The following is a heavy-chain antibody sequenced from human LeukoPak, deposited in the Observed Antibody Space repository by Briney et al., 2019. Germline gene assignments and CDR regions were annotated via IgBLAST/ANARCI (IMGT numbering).Heavy chain of an antibody. V-gene: IGHV3-74*01. CDR2: INTDGSDT. J-gene: IGHJ4*02. CDR3: TKGRSNHY. Sequence: GGSLRLSCAASGFTFSHYWMHWVRQAPGKGLVWVSRINTDGSDTVYADSVKGRFTISRDNAKNSLYLQMNSLRAEDTAVYYCTKGRSNHYWGQGTLVTVST. CDR1: GFTFSHYW. D-gene: IGHD3-10*01.